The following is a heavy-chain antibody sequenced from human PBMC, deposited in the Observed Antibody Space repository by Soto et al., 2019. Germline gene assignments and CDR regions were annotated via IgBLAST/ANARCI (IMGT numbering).Heavy chain of an antibody. CDR2: IYYSGST. Sequence: PSETLSLTCTVSGGSVSSGSYYWSWIRQPPGKGLEWIGYIYYSGSTNYNPSLKSRVTISVDTSKNQFSLKLSSVTAADTAVYYCARDTRSFGDWFDPWGQGXLVTVSS. CDR3: ARDTRSFGDWFDP. V-gene: IGHV4-61*01. D-gene: IGHD3-10*01. CDR1: GGSVSSGSYY. J-gene: IGHJ5*02.